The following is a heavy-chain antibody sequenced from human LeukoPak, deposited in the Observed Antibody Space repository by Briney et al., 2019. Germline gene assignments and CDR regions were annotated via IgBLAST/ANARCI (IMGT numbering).Heavy chain of an antibody. CDR3: ARAKDDIVTGYYYYYGMDV. CDR1: GFTFSSYA. J-gene: IGHJ6*02. D-gene: IGHD3-9*01. Sequence: GGSLRLSCAASGFTFSSYAMHWVRQAPGKGLEWVAVISYDGSNKYYADSVKGRFTISRDNSKNTLYLQMNSLRAEDTAVYYCARAKDDIVTGYYYYYGMDVWGQGTTVTVSS. CDR2: ISYDGSNK. V-gene: IGHV3-30*04.